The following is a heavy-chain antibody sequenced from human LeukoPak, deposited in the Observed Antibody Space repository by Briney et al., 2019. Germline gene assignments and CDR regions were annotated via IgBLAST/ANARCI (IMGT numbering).Heavy chain of an antibody. CDR3: ARLPSSWYMFDP. CDR1: GGSISSSSYF. D-gene: IGHD6-13*01. Sequence: SETLSLTCTVSGGSISSSSYFWGWIRQPPGKGLEWVGSIYYSGSTYYNPSLKSRLTISVDTSKNQFSLKLSSVTAADTAVYFCARLPSSWYMFDPWGQGILVTVSS. J-gene: IGHJ5*02. V-gene: IGHV4-39*01. CDR2: IYYSGST.